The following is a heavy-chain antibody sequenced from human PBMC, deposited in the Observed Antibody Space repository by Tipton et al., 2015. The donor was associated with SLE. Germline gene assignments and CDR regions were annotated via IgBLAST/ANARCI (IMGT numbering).Heavy chain of an antibody. J-gene: IGHJ4*02. D-gene: IGHD2-2*01. CDR3: ARHYAFTFDY. V-gene: IGHV4-59*08. CDR1: GVSISSYY. CDR2: IFYSGTT. Sequence: LRLSCTVSGVSISSYYWSWIRQPPGKGLEWIAFIFYSGTTSYNPSLKSRVTISGDTSKNQLSLKLSSVTAADTAVYCCARHYAFTFDYWGQGTLVTVSS.